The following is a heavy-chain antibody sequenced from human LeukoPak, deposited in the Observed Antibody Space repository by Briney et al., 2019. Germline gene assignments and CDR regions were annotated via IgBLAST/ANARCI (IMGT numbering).Heavy chain of an antibody. CDR1: GGSVSTYY. Sequence: SETLSLTWNVSGGSVSTYYWSWIRQPPGKELEWIGYVSHSGNTNCNPSLKSRLTMSLDTSKNHFSLRLSSVNAADTAVYYCARAGSGWSFDYWGQGSLVTVSS. D-gene: IGHD6-19*01. J-gene: IGHJ4*02. V-gene: IGHV4-59*02. CDR3: ARAGSGWSFDY. CDR2: VSHSGNT.